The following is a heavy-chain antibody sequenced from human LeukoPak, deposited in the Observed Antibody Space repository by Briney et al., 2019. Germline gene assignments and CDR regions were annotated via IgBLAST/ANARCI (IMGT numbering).Heavy chain of an antibody. CDR1: GGSISSGGYY. D-gene: IGHD6-19*01. Sequence: KASETLSLTCTVSGGSISSGGYYWSWIRQHPGKGLEWIGYIYYSGSTYYNPSLKSRVTISVDTSKNQFSLKLSSVTAADTAVYYCARDGTSGWGKYNWFDPWGQGTLVTVSS. CDR3: ARDGTSGWGKYNWFDP. V-gene: IGHV4-30-4*08. CDR2: IYYSGST. J-gene: IGHJ5*02.